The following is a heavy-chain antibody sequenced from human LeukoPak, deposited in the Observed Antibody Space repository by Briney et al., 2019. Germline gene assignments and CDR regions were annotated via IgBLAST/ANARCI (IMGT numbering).Heavy chain of an antibody. CDR1: GFTFSSYS. J-gene: IGHJ6*03. CDR2: ISSSSSYI. Sequence: GGSLRLSCAASGFTFSSYSMNWVRQAPGKGLEWVSSISSSSSYIYYADSVKGRFTISRDNAKNSLYLQMNSLRAEDTAVYYCARETKVWFGEYYYMDVWGKGTTVTVSS. V-gene: IGHV3-21*01. CDR3: ARETKVWFGEYYYMDV. D-gene: IGHD3-10*01.